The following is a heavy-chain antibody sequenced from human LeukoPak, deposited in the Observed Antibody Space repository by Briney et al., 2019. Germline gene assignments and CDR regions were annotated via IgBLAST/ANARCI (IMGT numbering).Heavy chain of an antibody. CDR3: ARFWGVPAAKYVY. D-gene: IGHD2-2*01. CDR2: ISSSSSTI. Sequence: GGSLRLSCAASGFTFSSYSMNWVRQAPGKGLEWVSYISSSSSTIYYADSVKGRFTISRDNAKNSLYLQMNSLRAEDTAVYYCARFWGVPAAKYVYWGQGTLVTVSS. V-gene: IGHV3-48*04. CDR1: GFTFSSYS. J-gene: IGHJ4*02.